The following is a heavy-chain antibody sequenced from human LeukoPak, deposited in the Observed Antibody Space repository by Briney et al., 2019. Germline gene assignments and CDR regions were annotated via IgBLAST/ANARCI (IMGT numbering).Heavy chain of an antibody. CDR3: ARHGGYYDSSGFFDI. CDR1: GASVNTYY. J-gene: IGHJ3*02. Sequence: SETLSLTCTVSGASVNTYYWSWIRQPPGRGLEWIGFIHNSGITNYNPSLKSRVTISVDTSKNQFSLKLSSVTAADTAVYYCARHGGYYDSSGFFDIWGQGTMVTVSS. D-gene: IGHD3-22*01. V-gene: IGHV4-59*08. CDR2: IHNSGIT.